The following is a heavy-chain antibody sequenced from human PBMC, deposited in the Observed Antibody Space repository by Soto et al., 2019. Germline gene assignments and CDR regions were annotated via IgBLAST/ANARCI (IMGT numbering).Heavy chain of an antibody. D-gene: IGHD3-3*01. Sequence: SETLSLTCTVSGGSISSGGYYWSWIRQHPGKGLERIGYIYYSGSTYYNPSLKSRVTISVDTSKNQFSLKLSSVTAADTAVYYCARGVDYDFWSGYPVGGGMDVWGQGTTVTVSS. CDR3: ARGVDYDFWSGYPVGGGMDV. CDR1: GGSISSGGYY. CDR2: IYYSGST. V-gene: IGHV4-31*03. J-gene: IGHJ6*02.